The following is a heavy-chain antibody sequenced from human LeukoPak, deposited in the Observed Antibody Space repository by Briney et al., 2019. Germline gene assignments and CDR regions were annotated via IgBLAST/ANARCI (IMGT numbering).Heavy chain of an antibody. CDR1: GFTFSSYA. D-gene: IGHD4-17*01. V-gene: IGHV3-23*01. J-gene: IGHJ5*02. Sequence: PGGSLRLSCAASGFTFSSYAMSWVRQAPGKGLEWVTGLSGSGGSIYYADSVKGRFTISRDNSKNTVYLQMNSLRGEDTAVYYCAKGYGDSVFSWFDPWGQGTLVTVSS. CDR2: LSGSGGSI. CDR3: AKGYGDSVFSWFDP.